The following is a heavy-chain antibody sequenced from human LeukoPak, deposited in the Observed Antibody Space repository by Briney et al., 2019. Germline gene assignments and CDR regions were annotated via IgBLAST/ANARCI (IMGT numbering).Heavy chain of an antibody. CDR3: ARLYYDIWSAYYTNNKLDP. Sequence: SETLSLTCGVSGYSIGSGYYWGGRRQPPGKGVEGIGAIYHSRSNYSTPSLKTRVTISVATPQNQFSLKLTSVTAADTAVYYCARLYYDIWSAYYTNNKLDPWGQGTLVTVSS. V-gene: IGHV4-38-2*01. J-gene: IGHJ5*02. CDR1: GYSIGSGYY. CDR2: IYHSRSN. D-gene: IGHD3-3*01.